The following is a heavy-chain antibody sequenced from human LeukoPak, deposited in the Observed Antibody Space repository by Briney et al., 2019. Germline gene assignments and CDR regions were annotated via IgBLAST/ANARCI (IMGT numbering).Heavy chain of an antibody. V-gene: IGHV3-66*01. D-gene: IGHD4-17*01. J-gene: IGHJ4*02. Sequence: GGSLRLSCAASGFTVSSKYINWVRQAPGKGLEWVSLIYGSTSADYADSVKGRFTISRDNSMNMVYLQMNSLRAEGTAIYYCARLNFGDDYWGQGTLVAVSS. CDR2: IYGSTSA. CDR1: GFTVSSKY. CDR3: ARLNFGDDY.